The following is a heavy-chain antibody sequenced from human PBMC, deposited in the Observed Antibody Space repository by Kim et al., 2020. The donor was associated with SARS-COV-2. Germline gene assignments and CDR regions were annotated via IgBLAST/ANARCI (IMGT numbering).Heavy chain of an antibody. CDR3: ARGGRVSVTTFYYYGMDV. Sequence: ASVKVSCKASGYTFTGYYMHWVRQAPGQGLEWMGWINPNSGGTNYAQKFQGRVTMTRDTSISTAYMELSRLRSDDTAVYYCARGGRVSVTTFYYYGMDVWGQGPTVTVSS. CDR1: GYTFTGYY. CDR2: INPNSGGT. D-gene: IGHD4-4*01. J-gene: IGHJ6*02. V-gene: IGHV1-2*02.